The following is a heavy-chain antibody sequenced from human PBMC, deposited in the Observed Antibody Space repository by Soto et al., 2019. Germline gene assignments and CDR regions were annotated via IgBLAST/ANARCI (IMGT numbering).Heavy chain of an antibody. J-gene: IGHJ4*02. CDR1: GFTFSSYA. D-gene: IGHD2-15*01. Sequence: GGSLRLSCAASGFTFSSYAMSWVRQAPGKGLEWVSAISGSGGSTYYADSVKGRFTISRDISKNTLYLQMNSLRAEDTAVYYCAKRVYCSGDKRYCYFDYWGPGTLVTVSS. V-gene: IGHV3-23*01. CDR2: ISGSGGST. CDR3: AKRVYCSGDKRYCYFDY.